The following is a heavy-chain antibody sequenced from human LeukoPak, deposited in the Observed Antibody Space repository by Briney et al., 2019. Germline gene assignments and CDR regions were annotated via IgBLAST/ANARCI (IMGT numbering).Heavy chain of an antibody. V-gene: IGHV4-59*01. CDR1: GGSITSYY. J-gene: IGHJ4*02. D-gene: IGHD3-22*01. Sequence: SETLSLTCTVSGGSITSYYWSWIRQPPGKGLEWIGYIYYSGSTNYSPSLKSRVTISVDTSKNRFSLKLSSVTAADTAVYYCARGARDYYDSSGYSTDPFDYWGQGTLVTVST. CDR2: IYYSGST. CDR3: ARGARDYYDSSGYSTDPFDY.